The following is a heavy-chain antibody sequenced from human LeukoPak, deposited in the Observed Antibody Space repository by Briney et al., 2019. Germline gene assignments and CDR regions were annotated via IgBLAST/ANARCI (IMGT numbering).Heavy chain of an antibody. CDR1: GYTFTSYY. CDR2: INPNSGGT. CDR3: ASLGTQPSKGFLEWLSPSDYYYYMDV. J-gene: IGHJ6*03. Sequence: ASVKVSCKASGYTFTSYYMHWVRQAPGQGLEWMGWINPNSGGTNYAQKFQGRVTMTRDTSISTAYMELSRLRSDDTAVYYCASLGTQPSKGFLEWLSPSDYYYYMDVWGKGTTVTVSS. V-gene: IGHV1-2*02. D-gene: IGHD3-3*01.